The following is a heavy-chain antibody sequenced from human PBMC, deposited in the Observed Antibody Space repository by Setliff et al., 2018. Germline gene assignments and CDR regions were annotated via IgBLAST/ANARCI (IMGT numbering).Heavy chain of an antibody. CDR3: SATDDYGGSQYYLDY. CDR1: GGSINSYY. D-gene: IGHD3-10*01. Sequence: PSETLSLTCIVSGGSINSYYWNWIRQPPGKGLEWIGYIYYSGNSNYDTNYNPSLKSRVTILSDTSKNQFSLILSSVTAADTAVYYCSATDDYGGSQYYLDYWGQGTLVTVSS. J-gene: IGHJ4*02. CDR2: IYYSGNSNYDT. V-gene: IGHV4-59*01.